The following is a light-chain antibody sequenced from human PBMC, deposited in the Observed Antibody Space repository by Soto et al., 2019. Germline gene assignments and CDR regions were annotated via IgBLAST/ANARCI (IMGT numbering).Light chain of an antibody. CDR2: AVS. CDR1: SSPVGGYHY. J-gene: IGLJ1*01. CDR3: CSYTSSSTRV. V-gene: IGLV2-11*01. Sequence: QSALTQPRSVSGSPGQSVTISCTGTSSPVGGYHYVSWYQQFPGKAPKLMIYAVSQRPSGVPDRFSGSESGNTASLTISGLQAEDEADYYCCSYTSSSTRVFGTGTKLTVL.